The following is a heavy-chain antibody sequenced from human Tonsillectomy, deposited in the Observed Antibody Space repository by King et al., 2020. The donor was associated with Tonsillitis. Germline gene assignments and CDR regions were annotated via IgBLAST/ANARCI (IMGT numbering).Heavy chain of an antibody. CDR2: IRSKAFGGST. CDR1: GFTFGDYA. CDR3: TRVRARYCSSTSCYVWFDP. V-gene: IGHV3-49*04. D-gene: IGHD2-2*01. Sequence: VQLVESGGGLVQPGRSLRLSCTASGFTFGDYAMSWVRQAPGKGLEWVGVIRSKAFGGSTEYAAFVKGRFTISRDDSKSKAYSQMNSLKTQDTAVYYCTRVRARYCSSTSCYVWFDPWGQGTLVTVSS. J-gene: IGHJ5*02.